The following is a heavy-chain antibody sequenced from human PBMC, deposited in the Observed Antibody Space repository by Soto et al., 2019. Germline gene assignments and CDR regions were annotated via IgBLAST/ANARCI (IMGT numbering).Heavy chain of an antibody. CDR2: IIPIFGTA. V-gene: IGHV1-69*13. Sequence: SVKVSCKASGGTFSSYAISWVRQAPGQGLEWMGGIIPIFGTANYAQKFQGRVTITADESTSTAYMELSSLRSEDTAVYYCARGGDSSCYYYHYYFDYWGQGTLVTVSS. D-gene: IGHD3-22*01. CDR1: GGTFSSYA. CDR3: ARGGDSSCYYYHYYFDY. J-gene: IGHJ4*02.